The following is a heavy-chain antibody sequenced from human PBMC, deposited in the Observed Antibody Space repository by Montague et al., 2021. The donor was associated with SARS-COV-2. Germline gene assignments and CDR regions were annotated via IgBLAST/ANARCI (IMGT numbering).Heavy chain of an antibody. V-gene: IGHV3-49*04. CDR3: SRVRDYYGSGSYYLDY. CDR2: IRSKGYGGTK. CDR1: GFTFGDYA. D-gene: IGHD3-10*01. Sequence: SLRLSCAGSGFTFGDYAMSWVRQAPGKGLEWVGFIRSKGYGGTKEYAATVKGRFTISRDDSKGIAYLQMNSLKTEDTAVYYCSRVRDYYGSGSYYLDYQGQGTLVTVSS. J-gene: IGHJ4*02.